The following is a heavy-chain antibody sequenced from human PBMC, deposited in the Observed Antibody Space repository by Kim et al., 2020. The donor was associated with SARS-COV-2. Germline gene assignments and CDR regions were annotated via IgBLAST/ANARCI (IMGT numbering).Heavy chain of an antibody. CDR3: ATDLSPPDYYENY. J-gene: IGHJ4*02. Sequence: YAQKFQGRVTMTEDTSTDTAYMELSSLRSEDTAVYYCATDLSPPDYYENYWGQGTLVTVSS. V-gene: IGHV1-24*01. D-gene: IGHD3-22*01.